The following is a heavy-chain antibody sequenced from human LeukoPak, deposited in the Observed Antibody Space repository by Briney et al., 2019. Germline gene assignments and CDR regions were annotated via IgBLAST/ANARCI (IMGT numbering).Heavy chain of an antibody. CDR3: ARAAAVCSSTSCYGHY. Sequence: GGSLRLSCAASGFTFSSYGMHWVRQAPGKGLEWVSAISGNGRDTHYTDSVKGRFTISRDNSKNTLYLQMHSLRAEDTAIYYCARAAAVCSSTSCYGHYWGQGTLVTVSS. CDR1: GFTFSSYG. J-gene: IGHJ4*02. D-gene: IGHD2-2*01. V-gene: IGHV3-23*01. CDR2: ISGNGRDT.